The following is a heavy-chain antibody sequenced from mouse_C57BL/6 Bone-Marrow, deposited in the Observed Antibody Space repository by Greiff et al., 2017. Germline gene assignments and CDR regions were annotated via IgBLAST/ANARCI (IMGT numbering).Heavy chain of an antibody. CDR3: ARDGGYWYFDV. CDR2: IYYSGTI. CDR1: GISITTGNYR. V-gene: IGHV3-5*01. Sequence: EVKLLESGPGLVKPSQTVFLTCTVTGISITTGNYRWSWIRQFPGNKLEWIGYIYYSGTITYNPSLTSRTTITRDTPKNQFFLEMTSWTAEDTAKSYCARDGGYWYFDVWGTGTTVTVSS. J-gene: IGHJ1*03.